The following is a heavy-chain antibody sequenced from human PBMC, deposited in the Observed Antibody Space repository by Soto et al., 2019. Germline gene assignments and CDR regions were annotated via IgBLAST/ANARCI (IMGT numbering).Heavy chain of an antibody. Sequence: EVQLLESGGGLVQPGGSLRLSCAASGFTFSSYAMSWVRQPPGKGLEWVSAISGSGGSTYYADSVKGRFTISRDNSKNTLYLQMNILRAEDTAVYYCAKSEELTTAIFGYWGQGTLVTVSS. CDR2: ISGSGGST. CDR1: GFTFSSYA. J-gene: IGHJ4*02. D-gene: IGHD3-3*01. V-gene: IGHV3-23*01. CDR3: AKSEELTTAIFGY.